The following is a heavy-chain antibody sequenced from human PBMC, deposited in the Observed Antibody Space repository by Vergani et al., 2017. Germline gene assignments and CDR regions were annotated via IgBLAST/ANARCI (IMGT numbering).Heavy chain of an antibody. Sequence: QVQLVESEGGVVQPGRSLTLSRVAPGCTFSSHVMHWVRQAPGKGLEWVAVIWYDGSNKYYGDSVKGRFTISRDNSKNTLYLQMNRLRVADTAVYYCARWGNEKRLDSWGRGTLVTASS. CDR2: IWYDGSNK. CDR3: ARWGNEKRLDS. J-gene: IGHJ5*01. V-gene: IGHV3-33*01. CDR1: GCTFSSHV. D-gene: IGHD1-1*01.